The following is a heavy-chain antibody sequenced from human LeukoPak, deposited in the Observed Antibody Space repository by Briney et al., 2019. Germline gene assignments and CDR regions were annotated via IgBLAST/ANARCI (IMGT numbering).Heavy chain of an antibody. CDR1: GGSISSGVYS. V-gene: IGHV4-30-2*01. CDR2: IYHSGST. CDR3: ARGTSYCTNGVCYREGMDV. D-gene: IGHD2-8*01. Sequence: SQTLSLTCAVSGGSISSGVYSWSWIRQPPGKGLEWIGYIYHSGSTYYNPYLKSRVTISVDRSKNQFSLKLSSVTAADTAVSYCARGTSYCTNGVCYREGMDVWGQGTTVTVSS. J-gene: IGHJ6*02.